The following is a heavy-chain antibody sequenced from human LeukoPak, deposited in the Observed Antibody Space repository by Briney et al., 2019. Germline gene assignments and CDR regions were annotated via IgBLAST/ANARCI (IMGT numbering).Heavy chain of an antibody. D-gene: IGHD5-12*01. V-gene: IGHV3-21*01. CDR1: GFTFSHYT. CDR2: ITSSSSYI. J-gene: IGHJ4*02. CDR3: ARDVSEFSGYGEGFQY. Sequence: GGSLRLSCAASGFTFSHYTMNWVRQAPGKGLEWVSSITSSSSYIYYSDSVKGRFTISRDNARKSLCLEMNSLRAEDTAVYYRARDVSEFSGYGEGFQYWGQGTLVAVSS.